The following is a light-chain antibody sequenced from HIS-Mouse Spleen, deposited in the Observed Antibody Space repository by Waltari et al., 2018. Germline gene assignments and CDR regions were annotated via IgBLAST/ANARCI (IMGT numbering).Light chain of an antibody. J-gene: IGLJ2*01. Sequence: SYELTQPPSVSVSPGQTARITCSGDALPTQYAYWYQQKSGQAPVLVIYEDSKRPSGIPERFSGSSSGTMATLTISGAQVEDEADYYCYSTDSSGNHREVFGGGTKLTVL. CDR3: YSTDSSGNHREV. CDR1: ALPTQY. CDR2: EDS. V-gene: IGLV3-10*01.